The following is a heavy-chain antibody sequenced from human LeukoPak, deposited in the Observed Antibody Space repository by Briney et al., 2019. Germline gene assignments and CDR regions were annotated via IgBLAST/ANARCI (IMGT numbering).Heavy chain of an antibody. CDR3: ARVASNYDFDY. CDR1: EFTFSSYS. D-gene: IGHD4-11*01. CDR2: ISGSSSDI. V-gene: IGHV3-21*04. J-gene: IGHJ4*02. Sequence: GGSLRLSCAGSEFTFSSYSMNWVRQAPGKGLEWVSSISGSSSDIYYADSVKGRFTISRDNAQNSLYLQMNSLRAEDTALYYCARVASNYDFDYWGQGTLVTVSS.